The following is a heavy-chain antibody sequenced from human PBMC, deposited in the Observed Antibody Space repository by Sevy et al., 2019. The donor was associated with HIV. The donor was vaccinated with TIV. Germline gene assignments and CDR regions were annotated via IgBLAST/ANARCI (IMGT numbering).Heavy chain of an antibody. V-gene: IGHV3-33*06. D-gene: IGHD1-26*01. CDR3: AKGADISSHKHDNFDN. Sequence: GGSLRLSCAASGFTFSSYGMHWVRQAPGKGLEWVALIWYDGSQKYYADSVKGRFTISRDNSKNMLYLQMNSLRAEDTAVYYCAKGADISSHKHDNFDNWGQGSLVTVSS. CDR2: IWYDGSQK. J-gene: IGHJ4*02. CDR1: GFTFSSYG.